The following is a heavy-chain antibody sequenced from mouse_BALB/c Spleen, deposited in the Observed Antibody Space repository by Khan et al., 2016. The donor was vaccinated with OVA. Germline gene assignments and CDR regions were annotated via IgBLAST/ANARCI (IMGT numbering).Heavy chain of an antibody. D-gene: IGHD2-14*01. CDR3: ASACYRSDGYEAMDY. CDR1: GFSLSRYN. CDR2: IWGGGNT. V-gene: IGHV2-6-4*01. Sequence: QVQLKQSGPGLVAPSQGLSITCTVSGFSLSRYNIHWIRQPPGKGLEWLGMIWGGGNTDYNSTLKIRLSISKDNSKSKCFLKMDRQQTGATAGYVCASACYRSDGYEAMDYWGQGTSVTVSS. J-gene: IGHJ4*01.